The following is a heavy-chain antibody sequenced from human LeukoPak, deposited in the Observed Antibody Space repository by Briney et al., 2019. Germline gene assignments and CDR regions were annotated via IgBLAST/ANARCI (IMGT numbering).Heavy chain of an antibody. CDR3: ARDWVRDEGY. Sequence: RQAPGXXLEWVSYISSSSSTIYYADSVKGRFTISRDNAKNSLYLQMNSLRAEDTAVYYCARDWVRDEGYWGQGTLVTVSS. CDR2: ISSSSSTI. J-gene: IGHJ4*02. D-gene: IGHD5-24*01. V-gene: IGHV3-48*01.